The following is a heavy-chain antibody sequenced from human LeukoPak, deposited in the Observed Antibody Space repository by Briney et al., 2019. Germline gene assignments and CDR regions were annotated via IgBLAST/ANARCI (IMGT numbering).Heavy chain of an antibody. D-gene: IGHD2-8*01. Sequence: GGSLRLSCAASGFTFSTYWMSWVRQAPGKGLEWVANIKQDGSEKYYVDSVKGRFTISRDSAKTSLYLQMNSLKTEDTAVYYCTTDRMIYATNWAVSWFDPWGQGTLVTVSS. CDR1: GFTFSTYW. J-gene: IGHJ5*02. V-gene: IGHV3-7*03. CDR3: TTDRMIYATNWAVSWFDP. CDR2: IKQDGSEK.